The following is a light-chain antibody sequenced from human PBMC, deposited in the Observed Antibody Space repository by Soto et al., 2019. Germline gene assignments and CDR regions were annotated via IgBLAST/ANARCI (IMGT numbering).Light chain of an antibody. CDR1: ETITTSY. Sequence: VLTQSPGTLSLSPGEGATLSCRASETITTSYLHWYQQKPGQAPRLLIYGASHRATGIPDRFSGSGSGTDFTLIISRLEPEDFAVYYCQQYSSTPEVTFGPGTKV. J-gene: IGKJ3*01. CDR3: QQYSSTPEVT. CDR2: GAS. V-gene: IGKV3-20*01.